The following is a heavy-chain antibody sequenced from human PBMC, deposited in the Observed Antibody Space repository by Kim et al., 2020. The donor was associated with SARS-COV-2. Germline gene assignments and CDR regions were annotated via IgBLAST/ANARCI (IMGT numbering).Heavy chain of an antibody. CDR2: FYYSGTT. Sequence: SETLSLTCSVSGVSITSGNYYWSWIRQTPGKGLEWIGFFYYSGTTYYNPSLKSRLTISVDTSKNHFSLKVTSVTAADTAIYYCARQDIYGYSFAYWGLGT. D-gene: IGHD5-18*01. CDR1: GVSITSGNYY. J-gene: IGHJ4*02. V-gene: IGHV4-30-4*01. CDR3: ARQDIYGYSFAY.